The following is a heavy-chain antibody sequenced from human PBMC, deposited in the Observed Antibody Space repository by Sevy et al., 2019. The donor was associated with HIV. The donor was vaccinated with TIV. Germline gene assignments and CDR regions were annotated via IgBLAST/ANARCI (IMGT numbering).Heavy chain of an antibody. V-gene: IGHV3-48*02. CDR2: ISRTSTTT. Sequence: GGSLRLSCKASGFTFSTYSMHWVRQAPGKGLEWVSSISRTSTTTYYADSAKGRFTISRDNAKNSLYLQMNSLRDEDTVVYYCAREAYYYDGREENWFDPWGQGTLVTVSS. J-gene: IGHJ5*02. CDR1: GFTFSTYS. CDR3: AREAYYYDGREENWFDP. D-gene: IGHD3-22*01.